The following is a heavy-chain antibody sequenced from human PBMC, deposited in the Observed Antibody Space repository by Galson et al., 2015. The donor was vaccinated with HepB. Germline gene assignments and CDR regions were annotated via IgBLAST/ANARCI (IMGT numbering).Heavy chain of an antibody. V-gene: IGHV3-48*02. J-gene: IGHJ3*02. CDR1: GFTFSSYS. CDR2: IYSSSSTV. CDR3: ARDVGRYGSGSYQTLRDAFDI. Sequence: SLRLSCAASGFTFSSYSMNWVRQAPGKGLEWVSYIYSSSSTVYYADSVKGRFTISRDNAENSLYLQMNSLRDEDTAVYYCARDVGRYGSGSYQTLRDAFDIWGQGTMVTVSS. D-gene: IGHD3-10*01.